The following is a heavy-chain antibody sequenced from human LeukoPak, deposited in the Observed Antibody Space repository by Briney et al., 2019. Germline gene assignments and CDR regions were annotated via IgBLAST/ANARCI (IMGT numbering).Heavy chain of an antibody. D-gene: IGHD3-10*01. CDR1: GFTFSNYG. J-gene: IGHJ4*02. Sequence: PGGSLRLSCAASGFTFSNYGMSWVRQAPGQGLQWVSGISGSGGERYYTGSVKGRFTISRDNSKNTLYLQMNSLRAEDTAVYYCAKDYYALLWFGEFNRKYYFDYWGQGTLVTVSS. CDR2: ISGSGGER. CDR3: AKDYYALLWFGEFNRKYYFDY. V-gene: IGHV3-23*01.